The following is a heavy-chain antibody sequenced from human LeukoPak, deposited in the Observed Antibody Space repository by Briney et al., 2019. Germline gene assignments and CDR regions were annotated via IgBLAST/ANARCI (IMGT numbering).Heavy chain of an antibody. J-gene: IGHJ6*02. CDR2: IYHSGST. CDR3: ARTLGYCSSTSCCGMDV. Sequence: SETLSLTCAVSGVSISSSNWWSWVRQPPGKGLEWIGEIYHSGSTNYNPSLKSRVTISVDKSKNQFSLKLSSVTAADTAVYYCARTLGYCSSTSCCGMDVWGQGTTVTVSS. D-gene: IGHD2-2*01. V-gene: IGHV4-4*02. CDR1: GVSISSSNW.